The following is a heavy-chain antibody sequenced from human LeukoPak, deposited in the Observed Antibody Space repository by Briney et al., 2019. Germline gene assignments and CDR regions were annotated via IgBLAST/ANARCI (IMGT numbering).Heavy chain of an antibody. D-gene: IGHD6-13*01. V-gene: IGHV3-33*05. Sequence: GRSLRLSCAPSGFSFSTSGMHWVRQAPGKGLEWVGFLQNDGSEKYFADSVKGRFTISRDNSKNTLYLQMNSLRAEDTAVYYCARESSRIAIGTLDFWGQGTLVTVSS. CDR2: LQNDGSEK. CDR1: GFSFSTSG. CDR3: ARESSRIAIGTLDF. J-gene: IGHJ4*02.